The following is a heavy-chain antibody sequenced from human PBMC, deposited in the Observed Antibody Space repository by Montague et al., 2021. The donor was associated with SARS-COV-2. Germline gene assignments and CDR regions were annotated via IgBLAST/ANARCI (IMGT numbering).Heavy chain of an antibody. CDR2: IYNTATST. CDR3: AKVGDYFGDPKHYFDL. V-gene: IGHV3-23*03. Sequence: SLRLSCAASGFTFSRSAMTWVRQAPGKGLEWIPVIYNTATSTYYADSVKGRFTISRDDSKNTLSLHMNSLGVDDTAVYYCAKVGDYFGDPKHYFDLWGPGTLVTVSS. CDR1: GFTFSRSA. J-gene: IGHJ4*02. D-gene: IGHD3-10*01.